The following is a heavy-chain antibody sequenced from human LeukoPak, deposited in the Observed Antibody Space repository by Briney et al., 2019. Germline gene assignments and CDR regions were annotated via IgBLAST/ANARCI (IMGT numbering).Heavy chain of an antibody. V-gene: IGHV4-39*07. Sequence: SETLSLTCTVSGGSISSSSYYWGWIRQPPGKGLEWIGSIYYSGSTYYNPSLKSRVTISVDTSKNQFSLKLSSVTAADTAVYYCARIWSGHEYYFDYWGQGTLVTVSS. J-gene: IGHJ4*02. D-gene: IGHD3-3*01. CDR3: ARIWSGHEYYFDY. CDR2: IYYSGST. CDR1: GGSISSSSYY.